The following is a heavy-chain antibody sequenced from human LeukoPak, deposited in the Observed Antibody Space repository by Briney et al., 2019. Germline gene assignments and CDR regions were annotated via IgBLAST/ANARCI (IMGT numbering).Heavy chain of an antibody. D-gene: IGHD2-15*01. V-gene: IGHV4-34*01. Sequence: SETLSLTCAVYGGSFSGYYWSWIRQPPGKGLEWIGEINHSGSTNYNPSLKSRGTISVDTSKNQFSLKLSSVTAADTAVYYCARGRVRYCSGGSCYSAYYYMDVWGKGTTVTVSS. CDR3: ARGRVRYCSGGSCYSAYYYMDV. J-gene: IGHJ6*03. CDR1: GGSFSGYY. CDR2: INHSGST.